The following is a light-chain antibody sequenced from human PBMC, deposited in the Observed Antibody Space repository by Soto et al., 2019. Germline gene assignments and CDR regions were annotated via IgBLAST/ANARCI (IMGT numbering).Light chain of an antibody. CDR3: QPYNSYSQT. V-gene: IGKV1-5*03. CDR2: KAS. CDR1: QSISSW. Sequence: DIEMTQSPSTLSASVGDRVTITCRASQSISSWLAWYQQKPGKAPKLLIYKASSLESGVPSRFSGSGSGTEFTLTTSSLQPDDFAIYYCQPYNSYSQTFGQGTKV. J-gene: IGKJ1*01.